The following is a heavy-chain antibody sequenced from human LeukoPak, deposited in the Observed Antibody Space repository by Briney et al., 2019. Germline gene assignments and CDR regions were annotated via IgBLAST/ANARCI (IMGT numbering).Heavy chain of an antibody. CDR3: ARDWGSSSSGRYYAFDI. CDR2: IYYTGST. Sequence: SETLSLTCTISGGSVSDYYWSWIRQSPGKGLEWIGYIYYTGSTTYNPSLKSRVTMSADTSKNQFSLKLSSVTAADTAVYYCARDWGSSSSGRYYAFDIWGQGTMVTVSS. J-gene: IGHJ3*02. CDR1: GGSVSDYY. D-gene: IGHD6-6*01. V-gene: IGHV4-59*02.